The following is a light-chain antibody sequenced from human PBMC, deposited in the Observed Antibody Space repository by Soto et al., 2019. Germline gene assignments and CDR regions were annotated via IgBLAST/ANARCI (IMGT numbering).Light chain of an antibody. CDR3: QQYHNYPRT. Sequence: DIQMTQSPSTLSASIGDRVTITCRASESIRTWLAWYQHKPGKAPKFLIYDASSLESGVPSRFSGSGSGTEFTLTISNLQPDDFATYFCQQYHNYPRTFGQGTNVDIK. CDR1: ESIRTW. J-gene: IGKJ1*01. CDR2: DAS. V-gene: IGKV1-5*01.